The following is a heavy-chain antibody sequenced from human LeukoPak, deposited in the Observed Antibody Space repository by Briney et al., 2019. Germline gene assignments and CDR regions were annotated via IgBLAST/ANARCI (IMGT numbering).Heavy chain of an antibody. Sequence: GGSLRLSCAASGFTFSSYEMNWVRQAPGKGLEWVSYISSSGSTIYYADSVKGRFTISRDNAKNSLYLQMNSLRAEDTAVYYCARVCGGDCYSYCYYYYGMDVWGKVTTVTVSS. D-gene: IGHD2-21*02. CDR1: GFTFSSYE. V-gene: IGHV3-48*03. CDR3: ARVCGGDCYSYCYYYYGMDV. CDR2: ISSSGSTI. J-gene: IGHJ6*04.